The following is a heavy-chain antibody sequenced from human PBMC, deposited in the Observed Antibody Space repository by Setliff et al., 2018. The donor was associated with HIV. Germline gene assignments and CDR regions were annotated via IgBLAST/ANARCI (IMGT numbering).Heavy chain of an antibody. D-gene: IGHD3-10*01. Sequence: PSETLSLTCTVSGGSISTSNWWGWIRQPPGKGLEWIGSIYYSGSTYYNPSLKSRVTISVDTSKSQFSLKLSSVTAADTAVYYCARHDLYYYGSGRSGFDPWGQGTLVTVS. V-gene: IGHV4-39*01. CDR1: GGSISTSNW. CDR3: ARHDLYYYGSGRSGFDP. CDR2: IYYSGST. J-gene: IGHJ5*02.